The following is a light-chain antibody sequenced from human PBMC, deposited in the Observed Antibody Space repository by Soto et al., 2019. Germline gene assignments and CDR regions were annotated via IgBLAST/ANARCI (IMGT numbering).Light chain of an antibody. CDR3: QQYGSSPGT. J-gene: IGKJ1*01. V-gene: IGKV3-20*01. Sequence: EIVLTQSPGTLSWSRGERATLSCRSSQSVSSSYLAWYQQKPGQAPRLLIYGASSRATGIPDRFSGSGSGTDFTLTISRLEPEDFAVYYCQQYGSSPGTFGQGTKVEIK. CDR2: GAS. CDR1: QSVSSSY.